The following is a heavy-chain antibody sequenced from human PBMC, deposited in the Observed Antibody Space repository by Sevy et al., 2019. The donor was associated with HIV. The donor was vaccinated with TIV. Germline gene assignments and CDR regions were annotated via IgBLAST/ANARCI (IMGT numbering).Heavy chain of an antibody. Sequence: ASLKVSCKVSGYTLTELSMHWVRQAPGKGLEWMGGFDPEDGETIYAQKFQGRVTMTEDTSTDTAYMELSSLRSEDTAVYYCATLNTIRDYYYGMDVWGQGTTVTVSS. CDR3: ATLNTIRDYYYGMDV. J-gene: IGHJ6*02. CDR1: GYTLTELS. CDR2: FDPEDGET. V-gene: IGHV1-24*01. D-gene: IGHD4-17*01.